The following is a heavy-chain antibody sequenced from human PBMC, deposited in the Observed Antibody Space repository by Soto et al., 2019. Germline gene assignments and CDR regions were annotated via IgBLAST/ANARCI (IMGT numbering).Heavy chain of an antibody. CDR3: AREAGDYGRPYFDY. CDR2: IIPTFGTV. Sequence: QLVQSGPEVKKPGSSVKVSCKSVGDTFSSYAVSWVRQAPGQGLEWMGGIIPTFGTVNYAKKFQGRATITADESTRLSYMELSSLKSEDTAVYYCAREAGDYGRPYFDYWGQGTLISVSS. D-gene: IGHD3-10*01. CDR1: GDTFSSYA. J-gene: IGHJ4*02. V-gene: IGHV1-69*01.